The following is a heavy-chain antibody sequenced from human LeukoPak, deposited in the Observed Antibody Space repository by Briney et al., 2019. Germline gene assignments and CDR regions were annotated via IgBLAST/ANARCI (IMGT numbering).Heavy chain of an antibody. CDR2: ISGSGGST. D-gene: IGHD2-15*01. V-gene: IGHV3-23*01. CDR3: AKDPGSWTGSGHPVAY. J-gene: IGHJ4*02. Sequence: GGSLRLSCAASGFTFSSYGMSWVRQAPGKGLEWVSAISGSGGSTYYADSVKGRFTISRDNSKNTLYLQMNSLRAEDTAVYYCAKDPGSWTGSGHPVAYWGQGTLVTVSS. CDR1: GFTFSSYG.